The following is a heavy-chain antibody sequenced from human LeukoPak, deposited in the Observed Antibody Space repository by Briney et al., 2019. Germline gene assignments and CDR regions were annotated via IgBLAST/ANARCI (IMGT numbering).Heavy chain of an antibody. V-gene: IGHV3-53*01. D-gene: IGHD2/OR15-2a*01. Sequence: PGGGLRLSCAASGLTVSSSYMSWVRQTPGKGHEWVSIFCRKRSTYYADSMKGRFTISRDNSKNTLYLQVNSLRAEDTAMYYCARNILFAFDIWGQGTMVTVSS. CDR1: GLTVSSSY. J-gene: IGHJ3*02. CDR2: FCRKRST. CDR3: ARNILFAFDI.